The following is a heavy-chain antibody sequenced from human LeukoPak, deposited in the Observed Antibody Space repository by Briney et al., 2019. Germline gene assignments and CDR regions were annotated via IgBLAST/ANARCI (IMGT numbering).Heavy chain of an antibody. D-gene: IGHD1-26*01. CDR2: ITSSGSPI. V-gene: IGHV3-48*03. Sequence: PGGSLRLSCAASGFTFSSYEMKWVRQAPGKGLEWVSFITSSGSPIYYADSVKGRFTISRDNAKNSLYLQMNSLRAEDTAIYYCARFPYSGMAFDIWGQGTMVTVSS. J-gene: IGHJ3*02. CDR1: GFTFSSYE. CDR3: ARFPYSGMAFDI.